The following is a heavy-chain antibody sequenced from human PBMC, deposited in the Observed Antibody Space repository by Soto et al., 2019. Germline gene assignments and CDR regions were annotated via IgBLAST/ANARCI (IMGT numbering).Heavy chain of an antibody. CDR3: AIASVTRIRGEPPAH. V-gene: IGHV3-23*01. Sequence: PVGSLRLSCTASGIIFSAFAMSWVRQAPGKGLEWVSGITGSGGSTNYADSVKVRFTIFRDNSKDTLYLQMHSLGVDDTAIYYCAIASVTRIRGEPPAHWGQGTLVTVSS. CDR1: GIIFSAFA. J-gene: IGHJ4*02. CDR2: ITGSGGST. D-gene: IGHD3-10*01.